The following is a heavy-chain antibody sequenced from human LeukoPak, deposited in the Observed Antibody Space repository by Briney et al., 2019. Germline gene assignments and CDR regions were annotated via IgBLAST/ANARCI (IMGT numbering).Heavy chain of an antibody. D-gene: IGHD2-21*02. V-gene: IGHV1-24*01. CDR3: ATSGGDDYYYYMDV. J-gene: IGHJ6*03. Sequence: ASVKVSCKVSGYTLTELSMHWVRQAPGKGLEWMGGFDPEDGETIYAQKFQGRVTMTEDTSTDTAYMELSSLRSEDTAVYYCATSGGDDYYYYMDVWGKETTVTVSS. CDR1: GYTLTELS. CDR2: FDPEDGET.